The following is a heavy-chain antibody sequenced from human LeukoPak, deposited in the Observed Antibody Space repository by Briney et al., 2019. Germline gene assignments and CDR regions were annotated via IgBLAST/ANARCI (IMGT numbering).Heavy chain of an antibody. V-gene: IGHV1-18*01. Sequence: ASVKVSCNTSGYTFNSYGFSWVRQAPGQGLEWMGWISVYNGNTHYAQKFQGRVTMTTDTSTNTAYMDLRSLTSDDTAIYYCARDRGLRATAGSRIDFWGQGTLVTVSS. CDR3: ARDRGLRATAGSRIDF. J-gene: IGHJ4*02. CDR2: ISVYNGNT. CDR1: GYTFNSYG. D-gene: IGHD6-13*01.